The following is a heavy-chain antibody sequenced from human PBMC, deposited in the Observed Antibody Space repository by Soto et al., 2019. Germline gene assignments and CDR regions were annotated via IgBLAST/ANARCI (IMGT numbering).Heavy chain of an antibody. CDR1: GYTFTNCG. V-gene: IGHV1-18*01. D-gene: IGHD2-15*01. Sequence: ASVKVSCKASGYTFTNCGGTWVRRAPGQGLEWMGWISAYTDTPNYAQKFQGRVTMTIDTSTSTAYMDLRSRTSDDTAVYYCAMVMTVVPAWLDLWGQGTMVTVSS. CDR3: AMVMTVVPAWLDL. J-gene: IGHJ5*02. CDR2: ISAYTDTP.